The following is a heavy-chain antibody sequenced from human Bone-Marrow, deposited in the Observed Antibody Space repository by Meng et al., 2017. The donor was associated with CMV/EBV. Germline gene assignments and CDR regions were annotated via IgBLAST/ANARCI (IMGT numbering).Heavy chain of an antibody. CDR2: SSYTGST. CDR1: GGSVSSGSYY. CDR3: AGETDFVVVPAASWHLDL. D-gene: IGHD2-2*01. V-gene: IGHV4-61*01. Sequence: GSLRLSCAGPGGSVSSGSYYWSWIRQSPGKGLEWIGYSSYTGSTNYNPSLKSRVTISVDTSKNKISLKLNSVTAADTAVYYCAGETDFVVVPAASWHLDLWGRGTLVTVSS. J-gene: IGHJ2*01.